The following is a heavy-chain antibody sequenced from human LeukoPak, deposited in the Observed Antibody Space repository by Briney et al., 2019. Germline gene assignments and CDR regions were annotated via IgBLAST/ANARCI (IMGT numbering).Heavy chain of an antibody. CDR2: INTNTGNP. Sequence: ASVKVSCKASGYTFTSYAMNWVRQAPGQGLEWMGWINTNTGNPTYAQGFTGRFVFSLDTSVSTAYLQISSLKAEDTAVYYCARRYNWNYAARFDPWGQGTLVTVSS. V-gene: IGHV7-4-1*02. CDR3: ARRYNWNYAARFDP. J-gene: IGHJ5*02. D-gene: IGHD1-7*01. CDR1: GYTFTSYA.